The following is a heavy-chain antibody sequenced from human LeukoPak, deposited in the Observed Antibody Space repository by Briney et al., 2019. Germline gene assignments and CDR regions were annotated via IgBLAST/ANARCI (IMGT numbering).Heavy chain of an antibody. D-gene: IGHD1-20*01. CDR1: GGSISSGDYY. CDR2: IYYSGST. J-gene: IGHJ3*02. CDR3: ARDRVTGTGIAFDI. Sequence: PSETLSLTCTVSGGSISSGDYYWSWIRQPPGKGLEWIGYIYYSGSTYYNPSLKSRVTISVDTSKNQFSLKLSSATAADTAVYYCARDRVTGTGIAFDIWGQGTMVTVSS. V-gene: IGHV4-30-4*01.